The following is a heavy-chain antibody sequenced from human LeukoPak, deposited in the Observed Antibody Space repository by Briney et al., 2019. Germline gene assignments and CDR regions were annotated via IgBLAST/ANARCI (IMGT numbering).Heavy chain of an antibody. CDR1: GFTFSSCS. CDR3: AKGSGNGGYPDYFDY. Sequence: PGGSLRLSCAASGFTFSSCSMNWVRQGPGKGLEWVSGISGGGGITFYADSVKGRFTISRDNSKNTLYLQMNNLRAEDTAVYYCAKGSGNGGYPDYFDYWGQGTLVTVSS. CDR2: ISGGGGIT. V-gene: IGHV3-23*01. D-gene: IGHD4-17*01. J-gene: IGHJ4*02.